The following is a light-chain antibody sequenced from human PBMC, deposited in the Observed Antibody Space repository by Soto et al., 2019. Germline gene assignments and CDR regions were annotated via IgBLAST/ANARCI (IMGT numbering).Light chain of an antibody. Sequence: DIVMTQSPDSLAVSLGERATINCKSSQSVFYSSNKKNYLAWYQQKPGQPPKLLIYWASTRESGVPDRFSGSGSGTDFTLTISDLQAEDVAVYYCQQYYSTPPWTFGHGTKVEIK. J-gene: IGKJ1*01. CDR3: QQYYSTPPWT. CDR2: WAS. CDR1: QSVFYSSNKKNY. V-gene: IGKV4-1*01.